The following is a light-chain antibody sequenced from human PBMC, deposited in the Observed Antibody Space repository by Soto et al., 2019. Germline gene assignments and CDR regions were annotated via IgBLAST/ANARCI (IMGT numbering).Light chain of an antibody. CDR1: QSVSSSY. V-gene: IGKV3-20*01. J-gene: IGKJ2*01. CDR3: QQYCSSLYT. CDR2: GAS. Sequence: EIVLTQSPGTLSLSPGERATLSCRASQSVSSSYLAWYQQKPGQAPRLLIYGASSRATGIPDRFSGCGSGTAFTLTISRLEPEDFAVYYCQQYCSSLYTFGQGTKLEIK.